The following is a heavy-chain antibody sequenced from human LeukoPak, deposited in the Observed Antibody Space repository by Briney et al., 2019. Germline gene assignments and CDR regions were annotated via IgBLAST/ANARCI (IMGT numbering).Heavy chain of an antibody. J-gene: IGHJ4*02. D-gene: IGHD1-26*01. Sequence: ASVKVSCKVSGYTLTELSMHWVRQAPGKGLEWMGSFDPEDGETIYAQKFQGRVTMTEDTSTDTAYMELSSLRSEDTAVYYCATLPPYLGGSYYVAYWGQGTLVTVSS. V-gene: IGHV1-24*01. CDR1: GYTLTELS. CDR3: ATLPPYLGGSYYVAY. CDR2: FDPEDGET.